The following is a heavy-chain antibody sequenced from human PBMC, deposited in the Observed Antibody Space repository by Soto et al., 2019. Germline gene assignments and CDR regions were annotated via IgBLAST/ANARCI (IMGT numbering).Heavy chain of an antibody. D-gene: IGHD5-12*01. CDR2: IYYSGST. CDR1: GGSISSYY. Sequence: QVQLQESGPGLVKPSETLSLTCTVSGGSISSYYWSWIRQPPGKGLEWIGYIYYSGSTNYNPALKSRVTXXVXTXXNQFSLKLSSVTAADTAVYYCARVGYSGYGEYFDYWGQGTLVTVSS. CDR3: ARVGYSGYGEYFDY. V-gene: IGHV4-59*08. J-gene: IGHJ4*02.